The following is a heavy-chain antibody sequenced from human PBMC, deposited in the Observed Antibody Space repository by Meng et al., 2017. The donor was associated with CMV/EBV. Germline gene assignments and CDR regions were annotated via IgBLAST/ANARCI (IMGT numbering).Heavy chain of an antibody. D-gene: IGHD6-13*01. CDR1: GIIFTTYG. CDR3: AREAAETYYYYGMDV. Sequence: GGSLRLSCAPSGIIFTTYGLHWVRQAPGKGLEWVAFIRYDGSNKYYADSVKGRFTISRDNSKNTMYLQMNSLRAEDTAVYYCAREAAETYYYYGMDVWGQGTTVTVSS. V-gene: IGHV3-30*02. J-gene: IGHJ6*02. CDR2: IRYDGSNK.